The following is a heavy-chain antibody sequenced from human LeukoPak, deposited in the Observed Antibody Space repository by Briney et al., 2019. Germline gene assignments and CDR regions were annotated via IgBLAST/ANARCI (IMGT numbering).Heavy chain of an antibody. CDR1: GFSFRTYS. J-gene: IGHJ6*03. CDR2: ISSSSNYI. V-gene: IGHV3-21*06. D-gene: IGHD3-22*01. CDR3: AREIYYDSSGYPWVNFYYYYYYMDV. Sequence: GGSLRLSCAASGFSFRTYSMNWFRQAPGKGLEWVSSISSSSNYIYYADSLKGRFTISRDNAKNSLYLQMSSLRAEDTAVYYCAREIYYDSSGYPWVNFYYYYYYMDVWGKGTTVTVSS.